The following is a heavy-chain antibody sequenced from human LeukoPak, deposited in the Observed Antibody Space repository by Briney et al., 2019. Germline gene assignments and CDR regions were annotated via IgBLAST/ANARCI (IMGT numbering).Heavy chain of an antibody. Sequence: HTGGSLRLSCAASGFTVSSSYMSWVRQAPGKGLEWVSVIYSGGSTHYADSVKGRFTISRDNSKNTLYLQMNSLRAEDTAVYYCARDWGDSSGYHEYYFDYWGQGTLVTVSS. V-gene: IGHV3-66*01. D-gene: IGHD3-22*01. CDR3: ARDWGDSSGYHEYYFDY. CDR1: GFTVSSSY. CDR2: IYSGGST. J-gene: IGHJ4*02.